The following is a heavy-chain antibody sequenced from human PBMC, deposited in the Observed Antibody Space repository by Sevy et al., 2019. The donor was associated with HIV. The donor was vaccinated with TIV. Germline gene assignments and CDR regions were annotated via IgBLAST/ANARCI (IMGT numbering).Heavy chain of an antibody. CDR3: SKVNRPATMSNSSYYYYYGMDV. CDR1: GFRFSDYA. D-gene: IGHD6-6*01. J-gene: IGHJ6*02. V-gene: IGHV3-9*01. CDR2: ISWNSVSL. Sequence: GGSLRLSCAASGFRFSDYAMHWVRQAPGKGLEWVSGISWNSVSLDYADSVKGRFTISRDNAKNSLYLQMNRLGSEDTALYYCSKVNRPATMSNSSYYYYYGMDVWGQGTTVTVSS.